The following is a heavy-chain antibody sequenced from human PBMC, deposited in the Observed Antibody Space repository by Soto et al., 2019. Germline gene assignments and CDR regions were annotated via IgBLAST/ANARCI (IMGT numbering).Heavy chain of an antibody. J-gene: IGHJ4*02. CDR3: ARMSRDGYNSGLDY. CDR2: IYYSGST. V-gene: IGHV4-31*03. CDR1: GVSISSGDYY. D-gene: IGHD5-12*01. Sequence: SETLSLTCTVSGVSISSGDYYWSWIRQHPGKGLEWIGYIYYSGSTYYNPSLKSRVTISVDTSKNQFSLKLSSVTAADTAVYYCARMSRDGYNSGLDYWGQGTLVTVSS.